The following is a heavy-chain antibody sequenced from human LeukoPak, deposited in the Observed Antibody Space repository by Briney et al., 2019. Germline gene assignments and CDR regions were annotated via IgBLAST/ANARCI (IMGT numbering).Heavy chain of an antibody. CDR3: ATFGGVSHFDY. J-gene: IGHJ4*02. Sequence: SETLSLTCTVSRGSITSSSYYWGWIRQPPGKGLEWVGIVYFSGSTYYSPSLKSRVTMSVDTSKNLFSLRLSSVTAADTAVYYCATFGGVSHFDYWGQGTLVTVSS. CDR2: VYFSGST. D-gene: IGHD3-16*01. CDR1: RGSITSSSYY. V-gene: IGHV4-39*07.